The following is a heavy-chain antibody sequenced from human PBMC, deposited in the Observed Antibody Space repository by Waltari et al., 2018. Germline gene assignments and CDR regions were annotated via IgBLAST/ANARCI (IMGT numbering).Heavy chain of an antibody. J-gene: IGHJ4*02. Sequence: RLSCAASGFTFSSYAMSWVRQAPGKGLEWVSAISGSGGSTYYADSVKGRFTISRDNSKNTLYLQMNSLRAEDTAVYYCASQTTYYDFWSGYYSFDYWGQGTLVTVSS. CDR3: ASQTTYYDFWSGYYSFDY. V-gene: IGHV3-23*01. D-gene: IGHD3-3*01. CDR2: ISGSGGST. CDR1: GFTFSSYA.